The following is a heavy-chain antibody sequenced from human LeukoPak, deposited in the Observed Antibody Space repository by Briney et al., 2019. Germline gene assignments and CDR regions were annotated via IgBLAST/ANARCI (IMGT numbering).Heavy chain of an antibody. CDR2: ISYDGSNK. D-gene: IGHD3-10*01. Sequence: PGGSLRLSCAASGFTFSSYAMHWDRQAPGKGLEWVAVISYDGSNKYYADSVKGRFTISRDNSKNTLYLQMNSLRAEDTAVYYCARVRRRYYGSGSWSLYVWGQGTTVTVSS. J-gene: IGHJ6*02. CDR1: GFTFSSYA. CDR3: ARVRRRYYGSGSWSLYV. V-gene: IGHV3-30-3*01.